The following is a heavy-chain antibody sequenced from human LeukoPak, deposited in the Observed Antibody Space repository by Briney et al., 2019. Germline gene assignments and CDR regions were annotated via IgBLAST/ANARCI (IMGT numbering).Heavy chain of an antibody. CDR3: ARMRTTVTSYYFDY. CDR1: GGTFSSYA. D-gene: IGHD4-17*01. J-gene: IGHJ4*02. Sequence: ASVKVSCKASGGTFSSYAISWVRQAPGQGPEWMGWISAYNGNTNYAQKLQGRVTMTTDTSTSTAYMELRSLRSDDTAVYYCARMRTTVTSYYFDYWGQGTLVTVSS. V-gene: IGHV1-18*01. CDR2: ISAYNGNT.